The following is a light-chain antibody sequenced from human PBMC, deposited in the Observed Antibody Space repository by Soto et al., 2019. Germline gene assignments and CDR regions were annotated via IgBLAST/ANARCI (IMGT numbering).Light chain of an antibody. CDR1: SSDVGIYNL. CDR2: EGS. V-gene: IGLV2-23*01. CDR3: CSYAGSRGLV. Sequence: QSALTQPASVSGSPGQSSTISCTGTSSDVGIYNLVSWYQQLPGKAPKLMIYEGSKRPSGVSNRFSGSKSGNTASLTISGLQAEDEADYYCCSYAGSRGLVFGGGTKLTVL. J-gene: IGLJ2*01.